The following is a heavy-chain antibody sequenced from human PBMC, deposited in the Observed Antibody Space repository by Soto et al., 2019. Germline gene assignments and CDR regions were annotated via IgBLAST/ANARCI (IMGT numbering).Heavy chain of an antibody. CDR3: AKDFGKHLLPDY. J-gene: IGHJ4*02. V-gene: IGHV3-23*01. D-gene: IGHD3-10*01. CDR1: GFTFTTYA. CDR2: ISGSGGNT. Sequence: PGGSLRLSCAASGFTFTTYAMSWVRQAPGKGLEWVSAISGSGGNTYYADSVKGRFNISRDNSKNTVHLQMNSLRVDDTAVYYCAKDFGKHLLPDYWGQGTLVTGSS.